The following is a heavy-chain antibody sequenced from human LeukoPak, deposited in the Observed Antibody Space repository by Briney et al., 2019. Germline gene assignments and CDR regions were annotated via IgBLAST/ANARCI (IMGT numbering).Heavy chain of an antibody. D-gene: IGHD3-22*01. CDR2: IITIFGTA. CDR3: ARELRDSSGYYLAPFDY. V-gene: IGHV1-69*01. Sequence: ASVKVSCKASGGTFSSYAISWVRQAPGEGLECMGGIITIFGTANYAQKFQGRVTITADESTTTAYMELSSLRSEDTAVYYCARELRDSSGYYLAPFDYWGQGTLVTVSS. CDR1: GGTFSSYA. J-gene: IGHJ4*02.